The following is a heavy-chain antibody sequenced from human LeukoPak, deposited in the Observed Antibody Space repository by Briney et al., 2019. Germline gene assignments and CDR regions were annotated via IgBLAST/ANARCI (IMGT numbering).Heavy chain of an antibody. CDR1: GFTLNKYA. J-gene: IGHJ4*02. D-gene: IGHD3-22*01. CDR2: ISGSGGST. Sequence: GGSLRLPCAASGFTLNKYAMNWVRQAPGKGLEWVSAISGSGGSTYYADSVKGRFTISRDNSKNTLYLQMNSLRAEDTAVYYCAKGGHYYYDSSAYYFDWGQGTLVTVSS. CDR3: AKGGHYYYDSSAYYFD. V-gene: IGHV3-23*01.